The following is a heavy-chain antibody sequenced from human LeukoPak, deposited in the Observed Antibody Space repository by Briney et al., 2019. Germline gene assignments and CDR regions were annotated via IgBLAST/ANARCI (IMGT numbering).Heavy chain of an antibody. CDR3: AKIPPPFDY. V-gene: IGHV3-30*18. Sequence: GGSLRLSCAASGFTFSSYGMHWVRQAPGKGLEWVAVISYDGSNKYYADSVKGRFTISRDNSKNTLCLQMNSLRAEDTAVYYCAKIPPPFDYWGQGTLVTVSS. J-gene: IGHJ4*02. CDR1: GFTFSSYG. CDR2: ISYDGSNK.